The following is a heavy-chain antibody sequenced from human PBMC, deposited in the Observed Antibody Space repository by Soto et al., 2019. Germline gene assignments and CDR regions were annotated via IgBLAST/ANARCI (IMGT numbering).Heavy chain of an antibody. CDR3: ARDGDTAMVDDAFDI. CDR1: GFTFSSYA. Sequence: PGGSLRLSCAASGFTFSSYAMHWVRQAPGKGLEWVAVISYDGSNKYYADSVKGRFTISRDNSKNTLYLQMNSLRAEDTAVYYCARDGDTAMVDDAFDIWGQGTMVTVSS. V-gene: IGHV3-30-3*01. J-gene: IGHJ3*02. D-gene: IGHD5-18*01. CDR2: ISYDGSNK.